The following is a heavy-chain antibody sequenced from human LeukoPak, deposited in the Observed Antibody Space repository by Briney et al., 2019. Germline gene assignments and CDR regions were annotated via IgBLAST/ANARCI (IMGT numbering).Heavy chain of an antibody. J-gene: IGHJ4*02. CDR2: INHSGST. V-gene: IGHV4-34*01. CDR1: GGSFSGYY. CDR3: ATGALSGSYYDY. D-gene: IGHD1-26*01. Sequence: SETLSLTCAVYGGSFSGYYWSWIRQPPGKGLEWIGEINHSGSTNYNPSLKSRVTISVDTSKNQFSLKLSSVTAADTAVYYCATGALSGSYYDYWGQGTLVTVSS.